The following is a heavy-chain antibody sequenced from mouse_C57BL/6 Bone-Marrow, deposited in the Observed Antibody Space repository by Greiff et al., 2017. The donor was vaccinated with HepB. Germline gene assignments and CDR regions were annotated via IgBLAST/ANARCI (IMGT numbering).Heavy chain of an antibody. Sequence: EVKVVESGPVLVKPGASVKMSCKASGYTFTDYYMNWVKQSHGKSLEWIGVINPYNGGTSYNQKFKGKATLTVDKSSSTAYMELNSLTSEDSAVYYCARPDGYYVWFAYWGQGTLVTVSA. CDR1: GYTFTDYY. V-gene: IGHV1-19*01. J-gene: IGHJ3*01. D-gene: IGHD2-3*01. CDR3: ARPDGYYVWFAY. CDR2: INPYNGGT.